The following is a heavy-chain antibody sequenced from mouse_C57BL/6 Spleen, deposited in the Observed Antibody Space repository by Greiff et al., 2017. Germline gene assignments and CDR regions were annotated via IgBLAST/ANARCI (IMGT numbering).Heavy chain of an antibody. V-gene: IGHV3-6*01. CDR2: ISYDGSN. CDR3: ASPDSSGAWFAY. Sequence: ESGPGLVKPSQSLSLTCSVTGYSITSGYYWNWIRQFPGNKLEWMGYISYDGSNNYNPSLKNRISITRDTSKNQFFLKLNSVTTEDTATYYCASPDSSGAWFAYWGQGTLVTVSA. J-gene: IGHJ3*01. D-gene: IGHD3-2*02. CDR1: GYSITSGYY.